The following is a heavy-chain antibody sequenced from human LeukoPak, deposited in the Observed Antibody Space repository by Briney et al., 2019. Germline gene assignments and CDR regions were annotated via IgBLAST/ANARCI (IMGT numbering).Heavy chain of an antibody. CDR3: AREVATHFDY. V-gene: IGHV4-61*01. CDR2: IYYSGST. D-gene: IGHD5-12*01. J-gene: IGHJ4*02. Sequence: SETLSLTCTVSGGSVGSGTFYWSWIRQPPGKGLEWIGYIYYSGSTIHNPSLKRRVTISVDTSRNQFSLKLSSVTAADTAVYYCAREVATHFDYWGQGTLVTVSS. CDR1: GGSVGSGTFY.